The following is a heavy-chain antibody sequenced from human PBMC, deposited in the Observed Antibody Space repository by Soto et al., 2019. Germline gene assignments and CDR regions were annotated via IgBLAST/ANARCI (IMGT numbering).Heavy chain of an antibody. CDR2: ISGGGGNT. CDR1: GFTFGNYG. J-gene: IGHJ3*01. V-gene: IGHV3-23*01. CDR3: AKGFIVVVTVLRPDDAFDV. D-gene: IGHD2-21*02. Sequence: DVKLLESGGGLVHPGGSLRLSCATSGFTFGNYGINWVRQAPGKGLEWVSGISGGGGNTYYADPVKGRFTISRDPSKKTVFLEMNSLRAEDTAVYYCAKGFIVVVTVLRPDDAFDVWGQGTLVSVSS.